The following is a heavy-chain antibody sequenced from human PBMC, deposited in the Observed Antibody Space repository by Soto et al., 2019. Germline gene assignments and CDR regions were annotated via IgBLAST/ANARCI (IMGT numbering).Heavy chain of an antibody. CDR1: GGSISSYY. Sequence: PSETLSLTCTVSGGSISSYYWGWIRQPPGKGLEWIGYIYYSGSTNYNPSLKSRVTISVDTSKNQFSLKLSSVTAADTAVYYCARDRWDILAFDIWGQGTMVTVSS. J-gene: IGHJ3*02. CDR3: ARDRWDILAFDI. CDR2: IYYSGST. V-gene: IGHV4-59*01. D-gene: IGHD1-26*01.